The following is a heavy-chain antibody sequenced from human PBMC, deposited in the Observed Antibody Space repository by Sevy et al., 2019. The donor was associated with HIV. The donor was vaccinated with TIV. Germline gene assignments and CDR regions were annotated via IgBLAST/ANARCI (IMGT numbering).Heavy chain of an antibody. V-gene: IGHV3-11*06. D-gene: IGHD2-8*02. CDR3: ARRPTSTGPPRFDY. J-gene: IGHJ4*02. Sequence: GGSLRLSCAASGFIFSDYNMGWIRQAPGKGQEWVSYISSTSTYTKYADSVKGRFTISRDNTKNSLFLQMNSLRAEDTAVYYCARRPTSTGPPRFDYWGQGTLVTVSS. CDR1: GFIFSDYN. CDR2: ISSTSTYT.